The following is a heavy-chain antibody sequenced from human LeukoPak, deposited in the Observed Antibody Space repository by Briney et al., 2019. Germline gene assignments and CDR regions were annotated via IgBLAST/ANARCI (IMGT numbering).Heavy chain of an antibody. CDR3: GGNEVDY. Sequence: PGQSLRLSCAVSGLTFSNFRMSWVRQAPGKGLEWVAHIRQDGSEAFYVDSVKGRFTIIRDNAKSSLYLQMSSLRAEDTAVYFCGGNEVDYFGRGTLVTVSS. V-gene: IGHV3-7*01. CDR2: IRQDGSEA. J-gene: IGHJ4*01. CDR1: GLTFSNFR.